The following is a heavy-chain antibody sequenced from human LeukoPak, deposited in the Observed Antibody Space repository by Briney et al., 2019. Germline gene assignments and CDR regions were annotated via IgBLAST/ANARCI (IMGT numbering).Heavy chain of an antibody. J-gene: IGHJ3*02. CDR3: VLGDSYRNYVSDSAFDI. Sequence: SGTLSLTCTVSGYSISSGYYWGCIRQPPGKGLWWIGSIYHSGSTYYNPSLTSRVTISVDTSKNQFPLNLSSVTAADTAVYCCVLGDSYRNYVSDSAFDIWRQGTIVTVSS. CDR2: IYHSGST. CDR1: GYSISSGYY. V-gene: IGHV4-38-2*02. D-gene: IGHD4-11*01.